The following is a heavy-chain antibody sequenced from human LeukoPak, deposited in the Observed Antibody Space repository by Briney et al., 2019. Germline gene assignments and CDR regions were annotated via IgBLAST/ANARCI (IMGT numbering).Heavy chain of an antibody. CDR3: ANCNGWLPHNY. D-gene: IGHD3-9*01. CDR1: GFAFSDYY. J-gene: IGHJ4*02. Sequence: GGSLRLSCAASGFAFSDYYMTWIRQAPGKGLEWISYISSNSRYTNYADSVKGRFTISRDNSANTLYLQMNSLRAEDTAVYYCANCNGWLPHNYWGRGTLVTVSS. V-gene: IGHV3-11*03. CDR2: ISSNSRYT.